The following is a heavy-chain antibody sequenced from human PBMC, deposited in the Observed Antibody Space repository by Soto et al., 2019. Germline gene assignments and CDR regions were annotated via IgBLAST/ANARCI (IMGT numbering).Heavy chain of an antibody. V-gene: IGHV3-64D*06. CDR1: VFTFNTFA. J-gene: IGHJ4*02. CDR3: VKEGYMRSDWYGQFDC. D-gene: IGHD6-19*01. Sequence: PWGSLRFSCSSCVFTFNTFARPWVRQTPGRGLEFVSAISSNGGNTYYADSVKGRFAISRDNSKNTLYLQMYSLRPEDTALYYCVKEGYMRSDWYGQFDCWGQGTLVTVSS. CDR2: ISSNGGNT.